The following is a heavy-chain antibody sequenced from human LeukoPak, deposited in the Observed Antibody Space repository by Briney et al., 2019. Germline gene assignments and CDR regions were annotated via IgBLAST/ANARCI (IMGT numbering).Heavy chain of an antibody. V-gene: IGHV3-49*04. Sequence: GGSLRLSCAVSRFTFSSYWMSWVRQAPGKGLKWVGFIRSKTYGGTTEYAASVKGRFTISRDDSKSIAYLQMNSLKTEDTAVYYCTRGDSSGWYSGYFDYWGQGTLVTVSS. J-gene: IGHJ4*02. D-gene: IGHD6-19*01. CDR3: TRGDSSGWYSGYFDY. CDR2: IRSKTYGGTT. CDR1: RFTFSSYW.